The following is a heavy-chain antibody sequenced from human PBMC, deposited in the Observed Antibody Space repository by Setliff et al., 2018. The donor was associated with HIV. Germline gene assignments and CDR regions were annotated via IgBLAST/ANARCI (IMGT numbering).Heavy chain of an antibody. CDR2: IYPDDSNT. CDR1: GYEFYGWW. D-gene: IGHD1-26*01. V-gene: IGHV5-51*01. J-gene: IGHJ5*02. CDR3: VRYSGSSYKSNWFDP. Sequence: GASLKISCKTSGYEFYGWWIGWVRQKPGKGLEWMGIIYPDDSNTRYSPSFRGQVTISADMSISTAYLQWSSLQASDTAMYYCVRYSGSSYKSNWFDPWGQGTRVTVSS.